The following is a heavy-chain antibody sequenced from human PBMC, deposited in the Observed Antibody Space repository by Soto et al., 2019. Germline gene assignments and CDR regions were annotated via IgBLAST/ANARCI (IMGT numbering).Heavy chain of an antibody. CDR3: ARGVSAGVDY. CDR2: MEPSTGRT. CDR1: GYSFTSLD. Sequence: QVQLVQSGAEVREPGASVKVSFKASGYSFTSLDINWVRQPAGQGLEWMGWMEPSTGRTGYAQKFQGRVTMTRDTSRNTAYMELTTLTSDDTAFYYCARGVSAGVDYWGQGNLVIVSA. D-gene: IGHD1-26*01. V-gene: IGHV1-8*01. J-gene: IGHJ4*02.